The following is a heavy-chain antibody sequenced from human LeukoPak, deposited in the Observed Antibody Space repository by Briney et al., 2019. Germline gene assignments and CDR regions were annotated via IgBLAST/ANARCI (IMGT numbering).Heavy chain of an antibody. V-gene: IGHV3-7*04. CDR2: IKEDGSEK. CDR3: ARDPSGDSGSFP. D-gene: IGHD1-26*01. CDR1: GFTFSNYW. J-gene: IGHJ5*02. Sequence: GGSLRLSCAASGFTFSNYWMSWVRQAPRKGLEWVAKIKEDGSEKYYVDSVKGRFTISRDNAKDSLYLQMNSLRAEDTAVYYCARDPSGDSGSFPWGEGTLVTVSS.